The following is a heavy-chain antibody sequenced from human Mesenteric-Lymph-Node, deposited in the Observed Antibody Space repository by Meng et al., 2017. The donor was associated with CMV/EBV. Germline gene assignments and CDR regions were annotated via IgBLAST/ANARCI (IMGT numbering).Heavy chain of an antibody. CDR1: GFTFSSYW. J-gene: IGHJ6*02. CDR3: AKDLGAHYYEEKYYYYGMDV. CDR2: IYSGGSSP. D-gene: IGHD3-22*01. Sequence: ETLSLTCAASGFTFSSYWMHWVRQAPGKGLVWVSVIYSGGSSPYYADSVKGRFTISRDNSKNTLYLQMNSLRVEDTAVYYCAKDLGAHYYEEKYYYYGMDVWGQGTTVTVSS. V-gene: IGHV3-23*03.